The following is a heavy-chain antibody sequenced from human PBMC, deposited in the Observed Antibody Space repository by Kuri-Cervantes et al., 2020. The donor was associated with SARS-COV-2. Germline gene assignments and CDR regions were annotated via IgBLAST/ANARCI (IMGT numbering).Heavy chain of an antibody. Sequence: GGSLRXXCAXSGFTFSSYGMXWVRXXPGKGLEWXAXISXDGKKXXXIASGXGRFTIXRDNSQNTLXLHMKSXRSEDTAMYYCAKXRVGVQDFWGQGTLVTVSS. D-gene: IGHD2-8*01. CDR3: AKXRVGVQDF. CDR2: ISXDGKKX. J-gene: IGHJ4*02. CDR1: GFTFSSYG. V-gene: IGHV3-30*18.